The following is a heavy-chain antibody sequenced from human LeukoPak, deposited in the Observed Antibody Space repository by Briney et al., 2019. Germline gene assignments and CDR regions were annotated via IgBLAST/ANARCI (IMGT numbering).Heavy chain of an antibody. Sequence: GGSLRPSCGASGFTFSSYAMSWVRQAPEKGLEWVSAISGSGGSTYYADSVKGRFTISRDNSKNTLYLQMNSLRAEDTAVYYCAKDLSGGYDYFDYWGQGTLVTVSS. V-gene: IGHV3-23*01. CDR3: AKDLSGGYDYFDY. D-gene: IGHD5-12*01. J-gene: IGHJ4*02. CDR2: ISGSGGST. CDR1: GFTFSSYA.